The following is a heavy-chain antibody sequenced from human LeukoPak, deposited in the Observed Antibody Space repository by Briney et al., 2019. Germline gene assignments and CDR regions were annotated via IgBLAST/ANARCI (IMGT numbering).Heavy chain of an antibody. CDR3: ACWYYDFWSGPDY. Sequence: GGSLRLSCAASGFTFSSYAMSWVRQAPGKGLEWVSGITGSGGSTDYADSVKGRFTISRDNSKNTLYLQMNSLRAEDTAVYYCACWYYDFWSGPDYWGQGTLVTVSS. D-gene: IGHD3-3*01. V-gene: IGHV3-23*01. CDR2: ITGSGGST. CDR1: GFTFSSYA. J-gene: IGHJ4*02.